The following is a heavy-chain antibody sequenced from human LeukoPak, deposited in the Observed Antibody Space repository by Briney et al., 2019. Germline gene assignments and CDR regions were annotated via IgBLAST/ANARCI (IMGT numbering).Heavy chain of an antibody. Sequence: PGRSLRLSCAASEFTFSSYAMHWVRQAPGKGLEWVAVISYDGSNKYYADSVKGRFTISRDNSKNTLYLQMNSLRAEDTAVYYCARVVVPAAPPDYWGQGTLVTVSS. CDR3: ARVVVPAAPPDY. V-gene: IGHV3-30*04. D-gene: IGHD2-2*01. J-gene: IGHJ4*02. CDR1: EFTFSSYA. CDR2: ISYDGSNK.